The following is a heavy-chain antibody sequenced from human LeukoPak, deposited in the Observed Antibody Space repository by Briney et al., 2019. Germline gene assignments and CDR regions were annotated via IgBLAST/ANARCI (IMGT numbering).Heavy chain of an antibody. D-gene: IGHD1-26*01. V-gene: IGHV4-59*01. Sequence: SETLSLTCTVSGGSISSYYWSWIRQPPGKGQEWIGYIYYSGSTNYNPSLKSRVTISVDTSKNQFSLKLSSVTAADTAVYYCARSQSGSYYDTYFDYWGQGTLVTVSS. CDR1: GGSISSYY. J-gene: IGHJ4*02. CDR3: ARSQSGSYYDTYFDY. CDR2: IYYSGST.